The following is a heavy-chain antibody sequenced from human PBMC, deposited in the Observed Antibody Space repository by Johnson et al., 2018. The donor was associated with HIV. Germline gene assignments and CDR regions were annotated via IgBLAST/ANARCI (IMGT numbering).Heavy chain of an antibody. Sequence: QVQLVESGGGVVQPGRSLRLSCAASGFTFNSYGMHWVRQAPCKGLEWVAFISYDGSNDYYADSVKGRFTISRDNSKNTLYLQMNSLRAEETAVYYCAKKGGRYSSSHDAFDIWGQGTMVTVSS. CDR1: GFTFNSYG. CDR3: AKKGGRYSSSHDAFDI. J-gene: IGHJ3*02. V-gene: IGHV3-30*18. CDR2: ISYDGSND. D-gene: IGHD6-6*01.